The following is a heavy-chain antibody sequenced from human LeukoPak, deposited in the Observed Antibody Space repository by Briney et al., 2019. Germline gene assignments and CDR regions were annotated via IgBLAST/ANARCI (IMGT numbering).Heavy chain of an antibody. CDR2: IIPIFGTA. J-gene: IGHJ5*02. CDR1: GGTFSSYA. CDR3: ARGYSDPNWFDP. D-gene: IGHD3-16*01. Sequence: SVKVSCKASGGTFSSYAISWVRQAPGQGLEWMGGIIPIFGTANYAQKFQGRVTITTDESTSTAYMELSSLRSEDTAVYYCARGYSDPNWFDPWGQGTLVTVSS. V-gene: IGHV1-69*05.